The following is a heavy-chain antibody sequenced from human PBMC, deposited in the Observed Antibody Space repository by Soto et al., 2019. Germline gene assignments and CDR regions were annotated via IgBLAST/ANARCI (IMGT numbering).Heavy chain of an antibody. V-gene: IGHV1-3*01. Sequence: GASVKVSCKASGYTFTSYAMHCVRQAPGQRLEWMGWINAGNGNTKYSQKFQGRVTITRDTSASTAYMELSSLRSEDTAVYYCARDRIAARPSNYFDYWGQGTLVTVSS. CDR2: INAGNGNT. D-gene: IGHD6-6*01. CDR3: ARDRIAARPSNYFDY. CDR1: GYTFTSYA. J-gene: IGHJ4*02.